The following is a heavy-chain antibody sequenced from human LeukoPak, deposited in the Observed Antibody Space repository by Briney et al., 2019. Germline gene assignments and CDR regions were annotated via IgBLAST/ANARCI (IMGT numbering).Heavy chain of an antibody. J-gene: IGHJ4*02. CDR3: AKVRDIVVVPAAPV. D-gene: IGHD2-2*01. CDR2: ISGSGGST. Sequence: GGSLRLSCAASGFTFSSYAMSWVRQAPGKGLEWVSAISGSGGSTYYADSVKGRFTISRDNSRNTLYLQMNSLRAEDTAVYYCAKVRDIVVVPAAPVWGQGTLVTVSS. CDR1: GFTFSSYA. V-gene: IGHV3-23*01.